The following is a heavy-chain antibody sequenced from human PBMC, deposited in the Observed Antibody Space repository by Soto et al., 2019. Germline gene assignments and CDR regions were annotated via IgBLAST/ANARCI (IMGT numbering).Heavy chain of an antibody. CDR1: GFTFNNYA. V-gene: IGHV3-23*01. CDR2: ISGSGDAT. J-gene: IGHJ4*02. Sequence: GGSLRLSCAASGFTFNNYAMTWVRRPPGKGLEWVSAISGSGDATFYADSVRGRFTISRDNSKSTLYLQMNSLRAEDTAVYFCAKDLRAPAAKNFDYWGQGTLVTSPQ. CDR3: AKDLRAPAAKNFDY. D-gene: IGHD6-25*01.